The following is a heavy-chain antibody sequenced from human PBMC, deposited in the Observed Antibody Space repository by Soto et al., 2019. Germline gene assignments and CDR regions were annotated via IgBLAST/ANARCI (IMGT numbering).Heavy chain of an antibody. Sequence: QMQLQESGPGLVKASETLSLTCAVSGASISSEQYWTWVRQPPGKGLEWIGAIHHSGSTNNNPSLRGRLIMSVDTSKNQFALNLNSVTAADTAVYYCARSFGWYAIDQWGQGTLVTVSS. J-gene: IGHJ4*02. V-gene: IGHV4-38-2*01. CDR1: GASISSEQY. D-gene: IGHD6-19*01. CDR2: IHHSGST. CDR3: ARSFGWYAIDQ.